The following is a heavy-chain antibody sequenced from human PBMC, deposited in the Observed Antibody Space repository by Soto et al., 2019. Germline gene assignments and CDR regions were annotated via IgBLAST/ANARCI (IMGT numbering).Heavy chain of an antibody. D-gene: IGHD2-2*01. CDR2: IYSGGST. V-gene: IGHV3-53*01. Sequence: GSLRLSCAASGFTVSSNYMSWVRQAPGKGLEWVSVIYSGGSTYYADSVKGRFTISRDNSKNTLYLQMNSLRAEDTAVYYCARDWACSSTSCYGMDVWGQGTTVTVSS. CDR3: ARDWACSSTSCYGMDV. J-gene: IGHJ6*02. CDR1: GFTVSSNY.